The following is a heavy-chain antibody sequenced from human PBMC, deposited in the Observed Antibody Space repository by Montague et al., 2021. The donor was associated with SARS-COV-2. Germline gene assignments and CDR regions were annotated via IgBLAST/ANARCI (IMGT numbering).Heavy chain of an antibody. V-gene: IGHV2-70*01. CDR2: IDWDDDT. CDR3: ARIWGATRGDAFDI. Sequence: VKPTQTLTLTCTFSGFSLSTSGMCVSWIRQPPGKALEWLALIDWDDDTYYSTSLKTRLTISKDTSKNQVVLTMTNMDLVDTATYYCARIWGATRGDAFDIWGQGTMVTVSS. CDR1: GFSLSTSGMC. D-gene: IGHD1-26*01. J-gene: IGHJ3*02.